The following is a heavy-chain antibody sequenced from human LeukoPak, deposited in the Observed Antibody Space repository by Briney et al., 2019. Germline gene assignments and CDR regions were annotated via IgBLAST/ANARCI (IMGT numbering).Heavy chain of an antibody. D-gene: IGHD6-6*01. V-gene: IGHV1-69*04. CDR2: IIPILGIA. J-gene: IGHJ4*02. CDR1: GGTFSSYA. Sequence: ASVKVSCKASGGTFSSYAISWVRQAPGQGLEWMGRIIPILGIASYAQKFQGRVTITADKSTSTAYMELSSLRSEDTAVYYCASRIREDSSSSQDYWGQGTLVTVSS. CDR3: ASRIREDSSSSQDY.